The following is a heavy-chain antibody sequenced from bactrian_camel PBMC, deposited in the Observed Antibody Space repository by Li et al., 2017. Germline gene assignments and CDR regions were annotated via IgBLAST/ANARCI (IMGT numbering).Heavy chain of an antibody. J-gene: IGHJ4*01. V-gene: IGHV3S55*01. Sequence: HVQLVESGGGSVQAGGSLRLSCSASGYVCMGWYRQTPGNERDGLATIHKDGTTSYADSAKGRFTISKDNAKNILYLQMNSLKPEDTARYYCAVGYSGSCTVFRIADYSYWGQGTQVTVS. CDR2: IHKDGTT. CDR1: GYVC. D-gene: IGHD2*01. CDR3: AVGYSGSCTVFRIADYSY.